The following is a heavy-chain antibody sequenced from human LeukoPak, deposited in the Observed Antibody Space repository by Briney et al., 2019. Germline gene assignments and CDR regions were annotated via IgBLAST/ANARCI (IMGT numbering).Heavy chain of an antibody. J-gene: IGHJ4*02. D-gene: IGHD1-1*01. CDR2: IIPIFGTA. Sequence: SVKVSCKASGGTFSSYAISWVRQAPGQGLEWMGGIIPIFGTANYAQKFQGRVTITADESTSTAYMELSSLRSEDTAVYYCARDGTAQVAFDYWGQGTLVTVSS. CDR3: ARDGTAQVAFDY. CDR1: GGTFSSYA. V-gene: IGHV1-69*01.